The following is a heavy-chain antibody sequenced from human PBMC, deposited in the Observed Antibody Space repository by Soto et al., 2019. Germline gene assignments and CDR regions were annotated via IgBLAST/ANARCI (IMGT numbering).Heavy chain of an antibody. J-gene: IGHJ3*02. Sequence: GASVKVSCKASGGTFSSYAISWVRQAPGQGLEWMGGIIPIFGTANYAQKFQGRVTITADESTSTAYMELSSLRSEDTAVYYCARALGYCSGGSCYSSRAFDIWGQGTMVTVSS. CDR1: GGTFSSYA. CDR2: IIPIFGTA. D-gene: IGHD2-15*01. V-gene: IGHV1-69*13. CDR3: ARALGYCSGGSCYSSRAFDI.